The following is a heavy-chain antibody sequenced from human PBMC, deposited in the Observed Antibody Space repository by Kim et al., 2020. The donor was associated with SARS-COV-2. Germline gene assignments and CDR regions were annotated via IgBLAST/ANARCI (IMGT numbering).Heavy chain of an antibody. CDR3: AKDINYDFWSGNNYFGMDV. CDR2: ISGSGGNT. D-gene: IGHD3-3*01. J-gene: IGHJ6*02. CDR1: GLTLSSHA. V-gene: IGHV3-23*01. Sequence: GGSLRLSCEGTGLTLSSHAMSWVRQAPGMGLAWVSSISGSGGNTYYADSVKGRFTISRDNPKETLYLQMSSLRAEDTAVYYCAKDINYDFWSGNNYFGMDVWVQGPTVTVSS.